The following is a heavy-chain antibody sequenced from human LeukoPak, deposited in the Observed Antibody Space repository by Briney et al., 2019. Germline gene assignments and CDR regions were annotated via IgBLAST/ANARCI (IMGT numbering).Heavy chain of an antibody. J-gene: IGHJ5*02. V-gene: IGHV4-34*01. Sequence: PSETLSLTCAVYGGSFSGYYWSWIRQPPGKGLEWIGEINHSGSTNYNPSLKSRVTISVDTSKNQFSLKLSSVTAAGTAVYYCARRGHCSGGSCYGARRWFDPWGQGTLVTVSS. CDR2: INHSGST. CDR3: ARRGHCSGGSCYGARRWFDP. CDR1: GGSFSGYY. D-gene: IGHD2-15*01.